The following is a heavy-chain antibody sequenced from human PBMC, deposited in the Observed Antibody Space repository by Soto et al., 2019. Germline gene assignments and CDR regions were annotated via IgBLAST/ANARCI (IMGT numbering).Heavy chain of an antibody. D-gene: IGHD3-22*01. CDR3: AKGLYYYDSSGYYSHPYYFDY. V-gene: IGHV3-23*01. J-gene: IGHJ4*02. Sequence: GGSLRLSCAASGFTFSSYAMSWVRQAPGKGLEWVSAISGSGGSTYYADSVRGRFTISRDNSKNTLYLQMNSLRAEDTAVYYCAKGLYYYDSSGYYSHPYYFDYWGQGTLVTVSS. CDR2: ISGSGGST. CDR1: GFTFSSYA.